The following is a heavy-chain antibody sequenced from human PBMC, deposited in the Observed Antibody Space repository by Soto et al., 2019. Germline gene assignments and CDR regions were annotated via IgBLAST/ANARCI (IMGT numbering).Heavy chain of an antibody. D-gene: IGHD3-22*01. J-gene: IGHJ4*02. CDR2: IYPGDSDT. CDR3: AISYYYDSSGYYDPFDY. CDR1: GYSFTSYW. V-gene: IGHV5-51*01. Sequence: GASLKISCKGSGYSFTSYWIGWVRQMPGKGLEWMGIIYPGDSDTRYSPSFQGQVTISADKSISTAYLQWSSLKASDTAMYYCAISYYYDSSGYYDPFDYWGQGTLVTVS.